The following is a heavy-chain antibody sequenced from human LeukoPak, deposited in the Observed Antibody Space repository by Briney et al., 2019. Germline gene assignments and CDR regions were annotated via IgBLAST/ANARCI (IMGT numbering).Heavy chain of an antibody. J-gene: IGHJ3*02. CDR3: ARGDIVVVRAFDI. V-gene: IGHV1-69*05. Sequence: ASVKVSCKASGGTFSSYAISWVRQAPGQGLEWMGRIIPTSGTANYAQKFQGRVTITTDESTSTAYMELTSLRSEDTAVYYCARGDIVVVRAFDIWGQGTMVTVSS. CDR2: IIPTSGTA. CDR1: GGTFSSYA. D-gene: IGHD2-15*01.